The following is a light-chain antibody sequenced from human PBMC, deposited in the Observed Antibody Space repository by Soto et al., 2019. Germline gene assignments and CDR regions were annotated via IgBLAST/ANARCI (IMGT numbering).Light chain of an antibody. V-gene: IGKV3-11*01. Sequence: EIVLTQSPATLSLSPGERATLSCGASQSVSSYLAWYQQKPGQAPRLLIYDASNRATGIPARFSGSGSGTDFTLTISSLEPEDFEVYYCQQRLNWHLTFGAGTKVDIX. CDR3: QQRLNWHLT. J-gene: IGKJ4*01. CDR2: DAS. CDR1: QSVSSY.